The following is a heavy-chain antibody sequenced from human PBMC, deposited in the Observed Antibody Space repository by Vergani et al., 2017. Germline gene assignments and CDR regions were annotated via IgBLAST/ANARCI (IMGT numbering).Heavy chain of an antibody. CDR2: IIPIFGTA. Sequence: QVQLVQSGAEVKKPGSSVKVSCKASGGTFSSYAISWVRQAPGQGLEWMGGIIPIFGTANYAQKSQGRVTITADESTSTAYMELSSLRSEDTAVYYCARGFAYCGGYCYSRSFDYWGQGTLVTVSS. CDR1: GGTFSSYA. J-gene: IGHJ4*02. D-gene: IGHD2-21*02. V-gene: IGHV1-69*01. CDR3: ARGFAYCGGYCYSRSFDY.